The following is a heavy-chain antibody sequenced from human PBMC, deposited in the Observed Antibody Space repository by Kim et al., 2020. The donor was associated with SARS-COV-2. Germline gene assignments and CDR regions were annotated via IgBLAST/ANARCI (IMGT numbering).Heavy chain of an antibody. CDR2: IWYDASNK. CDR1: GFTFSSSG. Sequence: GGSLRLSCAASGFTFSSSGMHWVRQAPGKGLEWVAVIWYDASNKYYADSVKGRFTISRDNSKNTLYLQMNSLSAEDTAVYYCAREGLYYDLWSGYPTLPYGYGMDVGGRGTTVTVS. J-gene: IGHJ6*02. V-gene: IGHV3-33*01. D-gene: IGHD3-3*01. CDR3: AREGLYYDLWSGYPTLPYGYGMDV.